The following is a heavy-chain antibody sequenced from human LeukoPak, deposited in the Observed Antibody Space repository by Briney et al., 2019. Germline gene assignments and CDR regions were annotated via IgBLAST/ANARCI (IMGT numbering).Heavy chain of an antibody. CDR1: GGTFSSYA. V-gene: IGHV1-69*05. J-gene: IGHJ3*02. CDR2: IIPIFGTA. Sequence: SVKVSXKASGGTFSSYAISWVRQAPGQGLEWMGGIIPIFGTANYAQKFQGRVTITTDESTSTAYMELSSLRSEDTAVYYCAIDLGVGIPVDAFDIWGQGTMVTVSS. D-gene: IGHD3-16*01. CDR3: AIDLGVGIPVDAFDI.